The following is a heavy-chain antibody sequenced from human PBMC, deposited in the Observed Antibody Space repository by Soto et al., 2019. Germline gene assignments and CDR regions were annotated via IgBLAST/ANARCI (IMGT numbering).Heavy chain of an antibody. CDR3: ARSGWFYYDSTYYGMDV. D-gene: IGHD3-22*01. J-gene: IGHJ6*02. Sequence: SQTLSLTCAISGDSVASHDAVWNWIRQSPSRGLEWLGRTYYRSKWYHDYAVSVKSRIIINPDSSKNQFSLQLKSVTPEDTAVYFCARSGWFYYDSTYYGMDVWRQGTTVTVSS. V-gene: IGHV6-1*01. CDR1: GDSVASHDAV. CDR2: TYYRSKWYH.